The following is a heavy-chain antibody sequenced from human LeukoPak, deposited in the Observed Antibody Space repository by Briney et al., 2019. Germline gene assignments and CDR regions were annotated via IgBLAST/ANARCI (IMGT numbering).Heavy chain of an antibody. J-gene: IGHJ4*02. Sequence: SETLSLTCTVSGGSISSSYWSWIRQPPGKGLDWIGYIDNSGSANYNPSLKSRVTISVDTSKSQFSLKLTSVTAADTAVYFCARHSSSVRGVITNWGQGALVTVSS. CDR2: IDNSGSA. CDR3: ARHSSSVRGVITN. V-gene: IGHV4-59*08. CDR1: GGSISSSY. D-gene: IGHD3-10*01.